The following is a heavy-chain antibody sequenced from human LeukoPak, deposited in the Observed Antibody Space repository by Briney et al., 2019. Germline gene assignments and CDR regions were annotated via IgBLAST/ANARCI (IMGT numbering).Heavy chain of an antibody. CDR2: IYYSGST. CDR3: AKSQSHFVVVVAAITPEY. J-gene: IGHJ4*02. D-gene: IGHD2-15*01. V-gene: IGHV4-59*01. CDR1: GGSISSYY. Sequence: SETLSLTCTVSGGSISSYYWSWIRQPPGKGLEWIGYIYYSGSTNYNPSLKSRVTISVDTSKNQFSLKLSSVTAADTAVYYCAKSQSHFVVVVAAITPEYWGQGTLVTVSS.